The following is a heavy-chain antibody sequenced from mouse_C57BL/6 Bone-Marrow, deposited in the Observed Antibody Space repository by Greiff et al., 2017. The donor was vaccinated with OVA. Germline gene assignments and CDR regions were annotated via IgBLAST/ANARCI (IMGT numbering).Heavy chain of an antibody. CDR3: ARRWNYYCGSSPFDY. CDR2: IHPNSGST. CDR1: GYTFTSYW. D-gene: IGHD1-1*01. V-gene: IGHV1-64*01. Sequence: VQLQQPGAELVKPGASVKLSCKASGYTFTSYWMHWVKQRPGQGLEWIGMIHPNSGSTNYNEKFKSKATLTVDKSSSTAYMQLSSLTSEDSAVYYCARRWNYYCGSSPFDYWGQGTTLTVSS. J-gene: IGHJ2*01.